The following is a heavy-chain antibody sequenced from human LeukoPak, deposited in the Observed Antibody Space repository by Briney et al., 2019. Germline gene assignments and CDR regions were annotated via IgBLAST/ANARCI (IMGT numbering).Heavy chain of an antibody. D-gene: IGHD4-23*01. CDR2: IKQDGSEK. J-gene: IGHJ4*02. Sequence: GGSLRLSCAASGFTFSSYWMSWVRQAPGKGLEWVANIKQDGSEKYYVDSVKGRFTISRDNAKNSLYLQMNSLRAEDTAMYYCAREIRPSYGGNWVNFDYWGQGTLVTVSS. CDR3: AREIRPSYGGNWVNFDY. V-gene: IGHV3-7*01. CDR1: GFTFSSYW.